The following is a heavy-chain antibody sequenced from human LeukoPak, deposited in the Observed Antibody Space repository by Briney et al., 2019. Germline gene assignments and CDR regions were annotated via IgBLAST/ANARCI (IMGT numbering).Heavy chain of an antibody. CDR1: GGSFSGYY. CDR3: ARGSAPIIAVAGTGWFDP. J-gene: IGHJ5*02. Sequence: SETLSLTCAVYGGSFSGYYWSWIRQPPGKGLEWIGEINHSGSTNYNPSLKSRVTISADTSKNQFSLKLSSVTAADTAVYYCARGSAPIIAVAGTGWFDPWGQGTLVTVSS. CDR2: INHSGST. V-gene: IGHV4-34*01. D-gene: IGHD6-19*01.